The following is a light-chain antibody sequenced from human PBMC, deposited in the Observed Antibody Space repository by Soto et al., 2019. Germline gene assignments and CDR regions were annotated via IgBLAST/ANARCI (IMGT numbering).Light chain of an antibody. V-gene: IGKV1-5*03. J-gene: IGKJ1*01. CDR1: QTISSW. CDR2: KGS. CDR3: QHYNSYSEA. Sequence: DIQMTQSPSTLSGSVGDRVTITCRASQTISSWLAWYQQKPGEAPKLLIYKGSTLKSGVPSRFSGSGSGTEFTLTISSLQPDDFATYYCQHYNSYSEAFGQGTKVELK.